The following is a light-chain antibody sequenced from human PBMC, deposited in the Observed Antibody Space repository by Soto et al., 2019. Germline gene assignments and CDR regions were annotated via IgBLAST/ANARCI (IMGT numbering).Light chain of an antibody. Sequence: QSALTQPPSASGSPGQSVAISCTGSSSDVGGYNYVSWYQHHPGKAPKLILYEVNKRPSGVSDRFSGSKFGNTASLTVSGLQAEDEADYYCSSYAGRDTYMTFGGGTKLTVL. V-gene: IGLV2-8*01. CDR1: SSDVGGYNY. CDR3: SSYAGRDTYMT. J-gene: IGLJ2*01. CDR2: EVN.